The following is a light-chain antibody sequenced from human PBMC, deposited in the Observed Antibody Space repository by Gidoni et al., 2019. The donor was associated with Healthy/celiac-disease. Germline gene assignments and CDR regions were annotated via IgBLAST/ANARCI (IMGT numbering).Light chain of an antibody. J-gene: IGKJ2*04. Sequence: DIQMTQSPSTLSASVGDRVTITCRASQSISSWLAWYQQKPGKAPKLLIYKSSSLESGVPSRFSGSGSGTEFTLTISSLQPDDFATYYCQQYNSYSPESSFXXXTKLEIK. CDR2: KSS. CDR3: QQYNSYSPESS. CDR1: QSISSW. V-gene: IGKV1-5*03.